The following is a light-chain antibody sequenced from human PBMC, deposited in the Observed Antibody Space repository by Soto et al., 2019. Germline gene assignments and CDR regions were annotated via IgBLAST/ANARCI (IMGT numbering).Light chain of an antibody. Sequence: QSALTQPASGSGSPGQSITISCTGTSSDVGGYNYVSWYQQHPGKAPKLMIYEVSNRPSGVSNRFSGSKSGNTASLTISGLQAEDEADYYCSSYTSSSTPYVFGPGTKLTVL. V-gene: IGLV2-14*01. CDR1: SSDVGGYNY. J-gene: IGLJ1*01. CDR2: EVS. CDR3: SSYTSSSTPYV.